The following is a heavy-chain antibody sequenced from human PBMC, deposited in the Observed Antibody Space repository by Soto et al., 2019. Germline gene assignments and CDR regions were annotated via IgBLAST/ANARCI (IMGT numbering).Heavy chain of an antibody. D-gene: IGHD3-10*01. J-gene: IGHJ3*02. V-gene: IGHV4-59*08. Sequence: QVQLQESGPGLVKPSETLSLTCTVSCGSISSYYWSWIRQPPGKGLEWIGYIYYSGSTNYNPSLKSRVTISVDTSKNQFSLKLSSVTAADTAVYYCARRYGGAFDIWGQGTMVTVSS. CDR3: ARRYGGAFDI. CDR1: CGSISSYY. CDR2: IYYSGST.